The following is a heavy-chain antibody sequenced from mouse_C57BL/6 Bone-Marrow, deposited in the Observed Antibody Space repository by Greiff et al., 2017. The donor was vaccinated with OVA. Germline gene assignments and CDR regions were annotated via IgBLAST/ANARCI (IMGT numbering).Heavy chain of an antibody. D-gene: IGHD4-1*01. V-gene: IGHV1-81*01. CDR2: IYPRSGNT. J-gene: IGHJ3*01. CDR3: ARARPWAPGTY. CDR1: GYTFTSYG. Sequence: QVQLQQSGAELARPGASVTLSCKASGYTFTSYGISWVTQRPGQGLEWIGEIYPRSGNTYYNEKFKGKATLTADKSSSTAYMELRSLTSEDSAVYFCARARPWAPGTYWGQGTLVTVSA.